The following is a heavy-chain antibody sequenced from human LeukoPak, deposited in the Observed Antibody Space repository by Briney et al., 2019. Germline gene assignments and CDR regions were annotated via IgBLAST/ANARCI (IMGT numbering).Heavy chain of an antibody. D-gene: IGHD6-13*01. CDR3: ARGAAAGTRPYYFDY. V-gene: IGHV1-69*13. J-gene: IGHJ4*02. Sequence: ASVKVSCKASGYTFTSYAISWVRQAPGQGLEWMGGIIPIFGTANYAQKFQGRVTITADESTSTAYMELSSLRSEDTAVYYCARGAAAGTRPYYFDYWGQETLVTVPS. CDR1: GYTFTSYA. CDR2: IIPIFGTA.